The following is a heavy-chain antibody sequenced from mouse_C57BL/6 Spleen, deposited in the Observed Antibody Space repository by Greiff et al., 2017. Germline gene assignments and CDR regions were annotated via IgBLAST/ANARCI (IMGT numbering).Heavy chain of an antibody. J-gene: IGHJ1*03. CDR3: AREGIYYGYDRYFDV. Sequence: QVQLKESGAELVKPGASVKISCKASGYAFSSYWMNWVKQRPGKGLEWIGQIYPGDGDTNYNGKFKGKATLTADKSSSTAYMQLSSLTSEESAVYFCAREGIYYGYDRYFDVWGTGTTVTVSS. CDR2: IYPGDGDT. V-gene: IGHV1-80*01. CDR1: GYAFSSYW. D-gene: IGHD2-2*01.